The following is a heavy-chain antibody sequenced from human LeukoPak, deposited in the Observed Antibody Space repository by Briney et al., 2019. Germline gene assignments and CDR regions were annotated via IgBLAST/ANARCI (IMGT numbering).Heavy chain of an antibody. D-gene: IGHD1-7*01. CDR2: INAGNGNT. CDR1: GYTFTSYI. CDR3: AREEGLTGTSKPGDY. V-gene: IGHV1-3*01. J-gene: IGHJ4*02. Sequence: ASVKVSCKAFGYTFTSYIMQWVRQAPGQRLEWMGWINAGNGNTEYSQKFQGRVTITRDTSASTAYMELSSLRSEDTAVYYCAREEGLTGTSKPGDYWGQGTLVTVSS.